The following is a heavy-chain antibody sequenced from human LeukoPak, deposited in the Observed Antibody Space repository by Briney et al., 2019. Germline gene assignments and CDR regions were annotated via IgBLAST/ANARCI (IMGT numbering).Heavy chain of an antibody. D-gene: IGHD3-10*01. CDR2: INPNSGGT. CDR1: GYTFTGYY. V-gene: IGHV1-2*02. CDR3: ARDYYGSGSYYTLGY. J-gene: IGHJ4*02. Sequence: GASVKVSCKASGYTFTGYYMHWVRQAPGQGLEWMGWINPNSGGTNYAQKFQGRVTMTRDTSISTAYMELSRLRSDDTAVYYCARDYYGSGSYYTLGYWGQGTLVTVSS.